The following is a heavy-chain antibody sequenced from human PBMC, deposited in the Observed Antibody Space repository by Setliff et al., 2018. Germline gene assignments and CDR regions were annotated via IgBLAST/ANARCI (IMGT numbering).Heavy chain of an antibody. CDR1: GGSFTPYY. CDR2: VYYSGTA. V-gene: IGHV4-59*01. J-gene: IGHJ6*03. D-gene: IGHD3-3*01. CDR3: ARLSGFLYMDV. Sequence: SETLSLTCTVSGGSFTPYYWSWIRQPPGKGLEWIGYVYYSGTAYYNPSLKSRVTVIVDTSKNQFSLKLRSVTAADTAVYYCARLSGFLYMDVWGGGTAVTVSS.